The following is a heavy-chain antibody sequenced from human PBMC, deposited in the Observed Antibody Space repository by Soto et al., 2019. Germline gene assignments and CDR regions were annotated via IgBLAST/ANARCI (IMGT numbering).Heavy chain of an antibody. CDR1: GYDFTTYG. CDR2: ISAHNGNT. CDR3: ARGRYGNY. V-gene: IGHV1-18*01. J-gene: IGHJ4*02. D-gene: IGHD1-1*01. Sequence: QVHLVQSEAEAKKPGASVKVSCKGSGYDFTTYGITWLRQAPGHGLEWMATISAHNGNTDDAHKLQGRVTVTRDTSTRTAYMELSSLRSDDTAVYYCARGRYGNYWGQGALVTVSS.